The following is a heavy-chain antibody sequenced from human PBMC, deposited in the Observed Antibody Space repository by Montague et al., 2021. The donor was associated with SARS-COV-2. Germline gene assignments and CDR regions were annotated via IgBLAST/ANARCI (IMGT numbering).Heavy chain of an antibody. Sequence: SETLSLTCAVYGGSFTGDYWNWIRQPPGKRLEWIGEINHNGSTNYNPSLKSRVTMSVDTSKNQFSLKLSSVTAADTAVYYCARGARQGYGFRLGSFDSWGQGTLVTVSS. CDR1: GGSFTGDY. CDR2: INHNGST. D-gene: IGHD3-10*01. V-gene: IGHV4-34*01. J-gene: IGHJ4*02. CDR3: ARGARQGYGFRLGSFDS.